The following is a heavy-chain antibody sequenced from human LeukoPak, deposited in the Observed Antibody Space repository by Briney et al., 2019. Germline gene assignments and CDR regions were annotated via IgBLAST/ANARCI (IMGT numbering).Heavy chain of an antibody. V-gene: IGHV1-2*04. CDR2: INPNSGGT. J-gene: IGHJ4*02. CDR1: GYTFTGYY. CDR3: ARAVFGVVTYFDY. D-gene: IGHD3-3*01. Sequence: ASVKVSCKASGYTFTGYYMHWVRQAPGQGLEWMGWINPNSGGTNYAQEFQGWVTMTRDTSISTAYMELSRLRSDDTAVYYCARAVFGVVTYFDYWGQGTLVTVSS.